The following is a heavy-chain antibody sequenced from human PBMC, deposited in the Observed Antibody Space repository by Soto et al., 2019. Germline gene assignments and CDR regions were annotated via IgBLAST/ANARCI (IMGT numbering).Heavy chain of an antibody. V-gene: IGHV3-23*01. J-gene: IGHJ4*02. CDR1: GFTFINYA. Sequence: PGGSLRLSCVASGFTFINYAMRWVRQSPGKGLEWVSSISDTGGDSYYADSMDGRFTVSRDNSKNTLYLQINSLRAEDTAIYYCVRDLYRSATMPCLDHWGQGALVTVSS. CDR2: ISDTGGDS. D-gene: IGHD1-1*01. CDR3: VRDLYRSATMPCLDH.